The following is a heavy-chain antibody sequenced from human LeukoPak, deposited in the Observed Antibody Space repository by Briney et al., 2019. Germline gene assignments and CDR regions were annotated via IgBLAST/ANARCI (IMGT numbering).Heavy chain of an antibody. CDR1: GFTLSSYS. CDR3: AREQREDYYDSSGYLWAIDY. D-gene: IGHD3-22*01. Sequence: GGSLRLSCAASGFTLSSYSMNWVRQAPGKGLEWVSSISSSSSYIYYADSVKGRFTISRDNAKNSLYLQMNSLRAGDTAVYYCAREQREDYYDSSGYLWAIDYWGQGTLVTVSS. V-gene: IGHV3-21*01. CDR2: ISSSSSYI. J-gene: IGHJ4*02.